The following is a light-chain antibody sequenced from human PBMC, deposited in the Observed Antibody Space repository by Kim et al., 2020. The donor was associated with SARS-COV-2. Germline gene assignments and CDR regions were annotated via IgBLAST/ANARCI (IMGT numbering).Light chain of an antibody. J-gene: IGKJ1*01. Sequence: EIVMTQSPASLSVSPGDRTTLSCRASQSVSSYLAWYQQKPGQAPRLLTYGASTRATGIPARYSGSGSGTEFTLTINSLQSEDFAVYYCQQYNNWPRTFGQGTKVDIK. CDR2: GAS. CDR1: QSVSSY. CDR3: QQYNNWPRT. V-gene: IGKV3-15*01.